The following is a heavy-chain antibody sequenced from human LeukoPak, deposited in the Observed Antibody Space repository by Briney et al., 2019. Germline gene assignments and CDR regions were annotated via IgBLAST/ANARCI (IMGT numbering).Heavy chain of an antibody. CDR1: GFTFDDYG. Sequence: PGGSLRLSCAASGFTFDDYGMSWVRQAPGKGLEWVSGINWNGGSTGYADSVKGRFTISRDNAKNSLYLQMNSLRAEDTALYYCARGGGYYDSSGYRDAFDIWGQGTLVTVS. D-gene: IGHD3-22*01. CDR2: INWNGGST. V-gene: IGHV3-20*04. CDR3: ARGGGYYDSSGYRDAFDI. J-gene: IGHJ3*02.